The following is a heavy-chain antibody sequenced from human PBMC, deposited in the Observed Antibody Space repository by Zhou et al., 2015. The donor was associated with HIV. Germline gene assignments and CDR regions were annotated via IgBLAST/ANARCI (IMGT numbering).Heavy chain of an antibody. J-gene: IGHJ4*02. CDR1: GGTFSSYA. CDR2: IIPIFGTA. V-gene: IGHV1-69*01. CDR3: ARNRADGFRAHSSGHYFDY. Sequence: QVQLVQSGAEVKKPGSSVKVSCKASGGTFSSYAISWVRQAPGQGLEWMGGIIPIFGTANYAQKFQGRVTITADESTSTAYMELSSLRSEDTAVYYCARNRADGFRAHSSGHYFDYWGQGNPGHRLL. D-gene: IGHD6-19*01.